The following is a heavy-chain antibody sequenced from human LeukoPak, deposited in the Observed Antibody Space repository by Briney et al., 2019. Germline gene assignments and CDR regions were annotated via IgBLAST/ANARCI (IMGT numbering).Heavy chain of an antibody. V-gene: IGHV3-23*01. CDR3: AKPASRVGATEVY. CDR2: ISGSGGST. D-gene: IGHD1-26*01. CDR1: GCTFSSYA. Sequence: PGGSLRLSCAASGCTFSSYAMSWIRQAPGKGLEWVSAISGSGGSTYYADSVKGRLTISLDNCENTLYLQMNSLRAEDTAVYYCAKPASRVGATEVYWGQGTLVTVSS. J-gene: IGHJ4*02.